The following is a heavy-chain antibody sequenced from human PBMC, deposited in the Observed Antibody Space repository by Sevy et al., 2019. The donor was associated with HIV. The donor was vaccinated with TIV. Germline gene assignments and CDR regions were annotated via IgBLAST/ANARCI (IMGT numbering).Heavy chain of an antibody. Sequence: GGSLRLSCAASGFTVSSDCMNWVRQVPGKGLEWVSVIYIGGSTYYSDSVEGRFTLSRDNSRNTLYLQMYSLRVEDTAVYYCARGSHITNPVGAVSSYGMDVWGQGTTVTVSS. CDR1: GFTVSSDC. D-gene: IGHD1-26*01. CDR3: ARGSHITNPVGAVSSYGMDV. V-gene: IGHV3-66*01. J-gene: IGHJ6*02. CDR2: IYIGGST.